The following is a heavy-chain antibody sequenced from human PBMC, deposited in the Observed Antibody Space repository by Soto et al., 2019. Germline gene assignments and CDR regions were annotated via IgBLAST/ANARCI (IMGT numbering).Heavy chain of an antibody. J-gene: IGHJ4*02. V-gene: IGHV3-23*01. CDR2: ISGSGGST. CDR1: GFTVSSNY. D-gene: IGHD4-17*01. CDR3: AKDRYGDYGGIDY. Sequence: QPGGSLRRSCAASGFTVSSNYMSWVRQAPGKGLEWASAISGSGGSTYYADSVKGRFTISRDNSKNTLYLQMNSLRAEDTAVYYCAKDRYGDYGGIDYWGQGTMVTVSS.